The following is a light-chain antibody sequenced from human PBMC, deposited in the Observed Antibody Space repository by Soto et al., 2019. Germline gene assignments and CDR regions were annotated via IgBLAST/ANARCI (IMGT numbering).Light chain of an antibody. CDR1: QNFLSR. V-gene: IGKV3-15*01. J-gene: IGKJ5*01. CDR3: QQYYTWRSIT. CDR2: DTS. Sequence: EIVMTHSPGSLTVSPGELTTLSCRASQNFLSRLAWCQHKPGHVPRVLIYDTSIRAAGVPARFSGSGSGTDYTLTISSLQSDDSAVYYCQQYYTWRSITFGQGTRLEIK.